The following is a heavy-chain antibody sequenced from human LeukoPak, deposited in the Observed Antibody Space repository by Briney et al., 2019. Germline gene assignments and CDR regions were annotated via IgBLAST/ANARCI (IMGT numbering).Heavy chain of an antibody. J-gene: IGHJ6*02. CDR3: ARDLNYYGSGSYYNPPYYYGMDV. CDR2: ISSSSSYI. D-gene: IGHD3-10*01. Sequence: GGSLRLSCAASGFTFSSYSMNWVRQAPGQGLEWVSSISSSSSYIYYADSVKGRFTISRDNAKNSLYLQMNSLRAEDTAVYYCARDLNYYGSGSYYNPPYYYGMDVWGQGTTVTVSS. CDR1: GFTFSSYS. V-gene: IGHV3-21*01.